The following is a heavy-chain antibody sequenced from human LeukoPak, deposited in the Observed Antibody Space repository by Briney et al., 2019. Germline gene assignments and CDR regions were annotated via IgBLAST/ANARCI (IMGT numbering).Heavy chain of an antibody. Sequence: GGSLRLSCAASGFTFSSYAMSWVRQAPGKGLEWVGGIKSKTSDGTVAYAAPVKGRFTISRDDSRNMLFLQMNSLQTEDTAVYYCTTYDSSAYYSAYWGQGTLVTVSS. J-gene: IGHJ4*02. D-gene: IGHD3-22*01. CDR1: GFTFSSYA. CDR2: IKSKTSDGTV. V-gene: IGHV3-15*01. CDR3: TTYDSSAYYSAY.